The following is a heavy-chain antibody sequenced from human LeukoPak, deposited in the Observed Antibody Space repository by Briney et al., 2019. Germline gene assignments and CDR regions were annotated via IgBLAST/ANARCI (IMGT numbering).Heavy chain of an antibody. CDR2: INPHSGGT. Sequence: ASVKVSCKASGYTFTNHYMHWVRQARGQGLEWMGWINPHSGGTNYAQKFQGRVTMTRDTSISTAHMELSRLRSDDTAVYYCARAETAKGRGRRYYYMDVWGKGTTVTVSS. CDR3: ARAETAKGRGRRYYYMDV. J-gene: IGHJ6*03. D-gene: IGHD2-21*02. V-gene: IGHV1-2*02. CDR1: GYTFTNHY.